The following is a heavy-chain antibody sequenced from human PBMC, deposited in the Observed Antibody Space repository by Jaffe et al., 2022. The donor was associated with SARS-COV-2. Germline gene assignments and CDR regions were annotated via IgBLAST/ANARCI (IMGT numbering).Heavy chain of an antibody. J-gene: IGHJ3*02. V-gene: IGHV4-61*02. CDR3: AREQGLLYDPREGAFDI. CDR1: GGSISSGSYY. CDR2: IYTSGST. D-gene: IGHD3-3*01. Sequence: QVQLQESGPGLVKPSQTLSLTCTVSGGSISSGSYYWSWIRQPAGKGLEWIGRIYTSGSTNYNPSLKSRVTISVDTSKNQFSLKLSSVTAADTAVYYCAREQGLLYDPREGAFDIWGQGTMVTVSS.